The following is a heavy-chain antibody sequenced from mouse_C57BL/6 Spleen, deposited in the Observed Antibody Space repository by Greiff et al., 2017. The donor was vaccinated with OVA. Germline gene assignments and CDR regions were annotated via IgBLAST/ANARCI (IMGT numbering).Heavy chain of an antibody. V-gene: IGHV1-78*01. CDR3: ARVVNYGSDCCYAMDD. Sequence: QVQLQQSGAELVKPGASVKLSCKASGYTFTDYGIHWVKQRPEKGLEWIGYIYPRNGSTYYNEKFKGKATLTADKSSSTAYMQLSSLTSEDSAVYCCARVVNYGSDCCYAMDDWGQGTSVTVSS. CDR1: GYTFTDYG. D-gene: IGHD1-1*01. J-gene: IGHJ4*01. CDR2: IYPRNGST.